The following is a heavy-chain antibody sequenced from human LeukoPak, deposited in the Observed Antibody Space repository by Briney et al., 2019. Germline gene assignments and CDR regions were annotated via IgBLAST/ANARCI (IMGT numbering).Heavy chain of an antibody. Sequence: KSSETLSLTCTVSGGSISSSNHYWGSIRQPPGKGLEWIGNIYYSGSTYYNPSLKSRVTISVDTSKNQFSLKLSSVTAADTAIYYCARHCSGRSDYYFDYWGQGTLVAVSS. V-gene: IGHV4-39*01. CDR2: IYYSGST. CDR1: GGSISSSNHY. J-gene: IGHJ4*02. CDR3: ARHCSGRSDYYFDY. D-gene: IGHD6-25*01.